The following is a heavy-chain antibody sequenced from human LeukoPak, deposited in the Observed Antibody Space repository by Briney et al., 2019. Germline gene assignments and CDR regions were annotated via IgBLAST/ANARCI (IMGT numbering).Heavy chain of an antibody. CDR3: ARVGGKDGYNYVIDY. CDR1: GYTFTGYY. V-gene: IGHV1-2*02. Sequence: GASVKVSCKASGYTFTGYYMHWVRQAPGQGLEWMGWINPNSGGTNYAQKFQGRVTMTRDTSISTAYMELSRLRSDDTAVYYCARVGGKDGYNYVIDYWGQGTLVTVSS. CDR2: INPNSGGT. J-gene: IGHJ4*02. D-gene: IGHD5-24*01.